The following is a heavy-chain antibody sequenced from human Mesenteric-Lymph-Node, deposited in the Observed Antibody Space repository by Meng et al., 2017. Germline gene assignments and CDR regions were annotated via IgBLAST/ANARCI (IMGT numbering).Heavy chain of an antibody. V-gene: IGHV1-69*05. CDR3: ASVVIVGATRSFAFDI. D-gene: IGHD1-26*01. Sequence: SVKVSCKASGYTFTGYYMHWVRQAPGQGLEWMGGIIPVIGTANYAQKFQGRVTITTDESTTTVHMELSSLRSDDTAVYYCASVVIVGATRSFAFDIWGQGTMVTVSS. CDR1: GYTFTGYY. J-gene: IGHJ3*02. CDR2: IIPVIGTA.